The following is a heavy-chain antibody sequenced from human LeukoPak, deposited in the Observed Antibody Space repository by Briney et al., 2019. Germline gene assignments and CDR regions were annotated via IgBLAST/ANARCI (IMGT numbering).Heavy chain of an antibody. CDR2: IYPSGST. D-gene: IGHD6-13*01. CDR1: GGSISSSNW. V-gene: IGHV4-4*02. Sequence: SGTLSLTCAVSGGSISSSNWWSWVRPPPGKGLEWIGEIYPSGSTNYNSSLKSRVTISVDKSKNQFSLKLSSVTAADTAVYYCARDLGIAAAGRYFDYWGQGTLVTVSS. CDR3: ARDLGIAAAGRYFDY. J-gene: IGHJ4*02.